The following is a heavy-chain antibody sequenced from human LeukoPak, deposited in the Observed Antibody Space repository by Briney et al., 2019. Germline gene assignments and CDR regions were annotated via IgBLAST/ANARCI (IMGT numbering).Heavy chain of an antibody. CDR1: GFTFSSYA. CDR3: AKDGVELRYFDWLFQYCFDY. J-gene: IGHJ4*02. D-gene: IGHD3-9*01. CDR2: ISGSGGST. Sequence: GGSLRLSCAASGFTFSSYAMSWVRQAPGKGLEWVSAISGSGGSTYYADSVKGRFTISRDNSKNTLYLQMNSLRAEDTAVYYCAKDGVELRYFDWLFQYCFDYWGQGTLVTVSS. V-gene: IGHV3-23*01.